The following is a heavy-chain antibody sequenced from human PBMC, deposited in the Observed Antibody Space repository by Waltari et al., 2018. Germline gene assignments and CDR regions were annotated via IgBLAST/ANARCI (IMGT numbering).Heavy chain of an antibody. Sequence: EVQLVESGGGLVNPGGSLRLSCAASGFTFSTTWMDWVRQPPGKGLEWIARIKTQSDGGGATYYAAPVTGRFTVSRDDSKNMLYLQMSSLKTEDTAMYYCTTDQGDSYTFYSFDYWGQGTLVTVSS. CDR1: GFTFSTTW. V-gene: IGHV3-15*01. J-gene: IGHJ4*02. D-gene: IGHD3-16*02. CDR2: IKTQSDGGGAT. CDR3: TTDQGDSYTFYSFDY.